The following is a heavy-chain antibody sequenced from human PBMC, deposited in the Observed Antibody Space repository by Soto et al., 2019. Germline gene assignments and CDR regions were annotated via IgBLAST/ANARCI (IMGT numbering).Heavy chain of an antibody. CDR3: ARDAGYGSGASVNHYLDY. V-gene: IGHV3-11*04. Sequence: LRLSCAASGFTFSDHYMAWIRQAPGKGLEIVAHMSGSGSSEDYGDSVKGRFSIFRENSKNLLFLQMFFLRAEDTAVYYCARDAGYGSGASVNHYLDYWGHGTLVTVSS. CDR1: GFTFSDHY. J-gene: IGHJ4*01. CDR2: MSGSGSSE. D-gene: IGHD3-10*01.